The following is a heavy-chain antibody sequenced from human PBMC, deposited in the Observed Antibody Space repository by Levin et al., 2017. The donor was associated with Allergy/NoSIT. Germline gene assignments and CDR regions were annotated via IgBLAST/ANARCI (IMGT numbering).Heavy chain of an antibody. Sequence: AGESLKISCKGSGYSFTSHWIGWVRQMPGKGLEWMGIIHPRDSDTRYSPSFQGQVTFSADKSISTAYLYWSSLKASDTAMYFCARCNGLWVTSSSSGPFENWGQGTLVTVSS. V-gene: IGHV5-51*01. D-gene: IGHD6-6*01. CDR2: IHPRDSDT. CDR1: GYSFTSHW. CDR3: ARCNGLWVTSSSSGPFEN. J-gene: IGHJ4*02.